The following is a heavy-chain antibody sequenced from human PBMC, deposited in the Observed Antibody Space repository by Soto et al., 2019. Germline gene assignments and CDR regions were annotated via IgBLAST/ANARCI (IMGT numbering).Heavy chain of an antibody. V-gene: IGHV5-51*01. J-gene: IGHJ5*02. Sequence: GESLKISCEGFGYNFATYWIAWVRQMPGKGLEYMGIIYPGDSDSRYSPSFQGQVTFSADKSISTAYLQWSSLKASDTAMYYCARHGFYGDYASNYFDPWGQGTLVNVSS. CDR2: IYPGDSDS. CDR3: ARHGFYGDYASNYFDP. CDR1: GYNFATYW. D-gene: IGHD4-17*01.